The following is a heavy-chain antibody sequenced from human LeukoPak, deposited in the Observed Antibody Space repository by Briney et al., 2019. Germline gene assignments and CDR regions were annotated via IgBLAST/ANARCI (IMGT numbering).Heavy chain of an antibody. J-gene: IGHJ4*02. V-gene: IGHV4-59*03. CDR1: GGSINDYY. CDR3: AGVFSGRRPFEL. Sequence: SETLSLTCTVSGGSINDYYWNWLRQPPGKGLEWIGFIYYRGTTNNNPSLKSRVTTSIDTSKKQFPLNLSSVTAADTAIYYCAGVFSGRRPFELWGQGILVTVSS. D-gene: IGHD3-10*01. CDR2: IYYRGTT.